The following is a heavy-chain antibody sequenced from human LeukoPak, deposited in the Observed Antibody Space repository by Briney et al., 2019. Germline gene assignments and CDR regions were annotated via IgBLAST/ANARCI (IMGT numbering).Heavy chain of an antibody. Sequence: PGGSLRLSCAASGFTFSSYWMSWVRQAPGKGLEWVANIKQDGSERYYVDSVKGRFTISRDNAKKSLYLQMNSLRAEDTAVYYCARDNGVVHGVYYMDAWGKGTTVTVS. CDR3: ARDNGVVHGVYYMDA. CDR1: GFTFSSYW. J-gene: IGHJ6*03. CDR2: IKQDGSER. V-gene: IGHV3-7*01. D-gene: IGHD3-3*01.